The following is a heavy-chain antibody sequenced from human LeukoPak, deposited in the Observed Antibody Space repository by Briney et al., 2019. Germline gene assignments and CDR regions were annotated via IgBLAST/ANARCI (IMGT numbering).Heavy chain of an antibody. D-gene: IGHD3-22*01. CDR2: ISGSDHST. J-gene: IGHJ4*02. CDR3: AKGMTYYDSSRYHPFDY. CDR1: GFTFSSYA. Sequence: GGSLRLSCAASGFTFSSYAMNWVRQSPGKGLEWISAISGSDHSTYYADSVKGRFTISRDNSKNTLYVQMNSPRAEDTAVYYCAKGMTYYDSSRYHPFDYWGQGTLVTVSS. V-gene: IGHV3-23*01.